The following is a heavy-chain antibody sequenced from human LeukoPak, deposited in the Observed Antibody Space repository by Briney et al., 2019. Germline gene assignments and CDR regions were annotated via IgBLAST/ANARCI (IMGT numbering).Heavy chain of an antibody. Sequence: SETLSLTCTVSGGSISSGSYYWSWIRQPAGKGLEWIGRIYTSGSTNYNPSLKSRVTISVDTSKNQFSLKLSSVTAADTAVYYCARADYSAWDAFDIWGQGTVVTVSS. J-gene: IGHJ3*02. CDR2: IYTSGST. CDR1: GGSISSGSYY. V-gene: IGHV4-61*02. CDR3: ARADYSAWDAFDI. D-gene: IGHD4-11*01.